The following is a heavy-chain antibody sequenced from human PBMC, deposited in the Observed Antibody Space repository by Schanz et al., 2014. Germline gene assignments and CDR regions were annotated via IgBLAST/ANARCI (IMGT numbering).Heavy chain of an antibody. V-gene: IGHV1-18*01. J-gene: IGHJ4*02. CDR2: ISAYNGNT. CDR3: ARDGVDAAAGGNY. Sequence: QVLQVQSGSELKKPGASVTVSCKASGYDFHIYAYSWVRQAPGQGPGWMGWISAYNGNTNYAQKFQGRVTMTRDTSTSTVYMELRNLRSDDTAVYYCARDGVDAAAGGNYWGQGTLVTVSS. CDR1: GYDFHIYA. D-gene: IGHD6-13*01.